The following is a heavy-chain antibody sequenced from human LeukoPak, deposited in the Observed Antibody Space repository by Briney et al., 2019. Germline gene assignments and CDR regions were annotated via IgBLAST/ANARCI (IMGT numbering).Heavy chain of an antibody. Sequence: GGSLRLSCAASGFTFSGPAMHWVRQASGKGLEWVGRIRSKANSYATAYAASVKGRFTISRDDSKNTAYLQMNSLKTEDTAVYYCTKGVSMVRGVPNDYWGQGTLVTVSS. CDR3: TKGVSMVRGVPNDY. V-gene: IGHV3-73*01. J-gene: IGHJ4*02. D-gene: IGHD3-10*01. CDR1: GFTFSGPA. CDR2: IRSKANSYAT.